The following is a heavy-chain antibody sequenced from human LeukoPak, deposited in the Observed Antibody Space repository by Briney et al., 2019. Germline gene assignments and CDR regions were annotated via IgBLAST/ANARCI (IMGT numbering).Heavy chain of an antibody. Sequence: SETLSLTCVVSGGSIGSGYYWSWVRQPPGKGLEWIGRIYTSGSTNYNPSLKSRVTMSVDTSKNQFSLKLSSVTAADTAVYYCARDSPRHYYYYYMDVWGKGTTVTVSS. V-gene: IGHV4-4*07. CDR1: GGSIGSGYY. CDR2: IYTSGST. J-gene: IGHJ6*03. D-gene: IGHD6-6*01. CDR3: ARDSPRHYYYYYMDV.